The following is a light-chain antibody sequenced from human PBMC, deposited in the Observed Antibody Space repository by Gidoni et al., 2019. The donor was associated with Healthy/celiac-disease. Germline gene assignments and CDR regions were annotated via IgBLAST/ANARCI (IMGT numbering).Light chain of an antibody. Sequence: QSVLTQPLSASGTPGQRVTISCSGSSSNIGSNTVNWYQQLPGTAPKLLIYSNNQRPSGVPDRFSVSKSGTSASLAISGLQSEDEADYYCAVWDDSLNGYVFGTGTKVTVL. CDR1: SSNIGSNT. CDR3: AVWDDSLNGYV. V-gene: IGLV1-44*01. J-gene: IGLJ1*01. CDR2: SNN.